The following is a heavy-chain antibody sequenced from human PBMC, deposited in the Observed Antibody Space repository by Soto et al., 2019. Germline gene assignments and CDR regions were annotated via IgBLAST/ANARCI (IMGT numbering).Heavy chain of an antibody. CDR3: ARRHSSGWFDY. CDR2: IYYSGST. D-gene: IGHD6-19*01. Sequence: SETLSLTCTVSGTSISSSSYYWGWIRQPPGKGLECIGNIYYSGSTYYNPSLKSRVTISVDTSRNQFSLKLSSVAAADTAVYYCARRHSSGWFDYWGQGTLVTVS. V-gene: IGHV4-39*01. J-gene: IGHJ5*01. CDR1: GTSISSSSYY.